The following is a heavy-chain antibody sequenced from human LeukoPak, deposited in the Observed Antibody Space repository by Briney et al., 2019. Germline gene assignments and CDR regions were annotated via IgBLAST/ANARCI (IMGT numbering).Heavy chain of an antibody. CDR2: ISYDGSNK. J-gene: IGHJ4*02. D-gene: IGHD4-23*01. Sequence: GGSLRLSCAASGFTFSSYAMHWVRQAPGKGLEWVAVISYDGSNKYYADSVKGRFTISRDNSKNTLYLQMNSLRVEDTAVYYCARGRPHGNDYWGQGTLVTVSS. V-gene: IGHV3-30-3*01. CDR1: GFTFSSYA. CDR3: ARGRPHGNDY.